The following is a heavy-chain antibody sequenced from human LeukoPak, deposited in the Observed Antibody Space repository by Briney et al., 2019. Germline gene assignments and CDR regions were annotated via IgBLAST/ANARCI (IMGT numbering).Heavy chain of an antibody. V-gene: IGHV4-39*01. CDR3: ATPRTRYYYYMDV. Sequence: PSETLSLTCAVSGGSISSSNWWSWVRQPPGKGLEWIGSIYYSGSTYYNPSLKSRVTISVDTSKNQFSLKLSSVTAADTAVYYRATPRTRYYYYMDVWGKGTTVTVSS. D-gene: IGHD1-1*01. J-gene: IGHJ6*03. CDR2: IYYSGST. CDR1: GGSISSSNW.